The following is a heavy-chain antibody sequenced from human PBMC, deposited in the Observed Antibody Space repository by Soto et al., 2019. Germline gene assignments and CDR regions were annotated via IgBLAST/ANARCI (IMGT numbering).Heavy chain of an antibody. CDR2: VFHTGNT. CDR1: GDSISSSLW. D-gene: IGHD7-27*01. J-gene: IGHJ4*02. CDR3: ARKAWVRFDY. V-gene: IGHV4-4*02. Sequence: SETLSLTCAVSGDSISSSLWWTWVRQPPGKGLEWIGEVFHTGNTNYNPSLKSRVTMSVDKSTNEFSLKVTSVTAADTAIYYCARKAWVRFDYWGQGALVTVSS.